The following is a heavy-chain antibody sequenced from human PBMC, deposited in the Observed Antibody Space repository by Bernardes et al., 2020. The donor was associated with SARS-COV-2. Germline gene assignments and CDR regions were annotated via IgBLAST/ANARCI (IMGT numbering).Heavy chain of an antibody. J-gene: IGHJ6*01. D-gene: IGHD2-21*01. Sequence: LRLSCSASGFTVNRYLIHWVRQVPGKGLEWLSRINEDGDSKTYADSVRGRCTISRDSGRNTVFLQLNSLTAEDTAVYFCARAPPDYFGADVWGQGTTITVSA. V-gene: IGHV3-74*03. CDR3: ARAPPDYFGADV. CDR1: GFTVNRYL. CDR2: INEDGDSK.